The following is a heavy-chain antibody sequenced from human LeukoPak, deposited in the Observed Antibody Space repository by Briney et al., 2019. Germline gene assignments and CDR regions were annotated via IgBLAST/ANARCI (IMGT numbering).Heavy chain of an antibody. J-gene: IGHJ4*02. V-gene: IGHV3-23*01. Sequence: PEGSLRLSCAASGFTFSDYYTTSSRQAPGKGLEWVSGISGSGGNTYYADSVKGRFTISRDNSKNTLHVQMNSLRAEDTAVYYCAKHSWNGYYRGYFDYWGQGTLVTVSS. CDR1: GFTFSDYY. D-gene: IGHD3-3*01. CDR3: AKHSWNGYYRGYFDY. CDR2: ISGSGGNT.